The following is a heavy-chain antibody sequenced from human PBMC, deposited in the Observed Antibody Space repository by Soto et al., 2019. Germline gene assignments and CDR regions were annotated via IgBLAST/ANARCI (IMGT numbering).Heavy chain of an antibody. CDR2: ISPMFGAA. D-gene: IGHD2-15*01. J-gene: IGHJ4*02. Sequence: QVQLVQSGAEMKKPGSSVKVSCQSSGGTFNTYAMNWVRQAPGQGPEWMGDISPMFGAANYAPKLQGRVTITADASTGTSSMPLCSLTSEDTALYFCAREVQVHSPAFVYWGQGTLVTVSS. V-gene: IGHV1-69*19. CDR3: AREVQVHSPAFVY. CDR1: GGTFNTYA.